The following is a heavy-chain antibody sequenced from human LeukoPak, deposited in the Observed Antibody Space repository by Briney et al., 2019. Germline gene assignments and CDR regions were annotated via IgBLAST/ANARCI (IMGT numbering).Heavy chain of an antibody. Sequence: GASVKVSCKASGYTFTSYYMHWVRQAPGQGLEWMGIINPSGGSTSYAQKFQGRVTMTRDTSTSTVYMELSSLRSEDTAVYYCARSQGRYSYGSTYYYGMDVWGQGTTVTVSS. J-gene: IGHJ6*02. CDR1: GYTFTSYY. V-gene: IGHV1-46*01. D-gene: IGHD5-18*01. CDR3: ARSQGRYSYGSTYYYGMDV. CDR2: INPSGGST.